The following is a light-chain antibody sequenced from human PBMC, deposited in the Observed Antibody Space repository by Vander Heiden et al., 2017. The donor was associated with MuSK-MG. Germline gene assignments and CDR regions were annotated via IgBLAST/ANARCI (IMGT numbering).Light chain of an antibody. Sequence: QSALPQPASVSGSPGQSITISCTGTSSDVGGYNYVSWYQHHPGKAPKLMIYDVSNRPSGVANRFSGSKSGNTASLTISGLQAEDEAAYYCSSYTVNNTVIFGGGTKLTVL. CDR1: SSDVGGYNY. J-gene: IGLJ2*01. V-gene: IGLV2-14*03. CDR3: SSYTVNNTVI. CDR2: DVS.